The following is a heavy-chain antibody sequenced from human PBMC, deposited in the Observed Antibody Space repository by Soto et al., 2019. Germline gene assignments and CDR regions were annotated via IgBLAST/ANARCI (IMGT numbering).Heavy chain of an antibody. J-gene: IGHJ4*02. CDR1: GFTFSSYA. CDR3: ANNHYYDSSGYYAHFDY. D-gene: IGHD3-22*01. Sequence: GGSLRLSXAASGFTFSSYAMSWVRQAPGKGLEWVSAISGSGGSTYYADSVKGRFTISRDNSKNTLYLQMNSLRAEDTAVYYCANNHYYDSSGYYAHFDYWGQGTLVTVSS. V-gene: IGHV3-23*01. CDR2: ISGSGGST.